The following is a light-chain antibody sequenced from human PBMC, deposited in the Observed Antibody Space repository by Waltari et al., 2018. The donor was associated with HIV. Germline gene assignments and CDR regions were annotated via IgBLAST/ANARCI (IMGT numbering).Light chain of an antibody. V-gene: IGLV3-25*03. CDR1: ALPKQF. CDR2: KDS. Sequence: SYELTQPPSVSVSPGQTATITCSGDALPKQFAYWSQQKPGQAPLLAIYKDSGRPSGIPDRFSGSNSGTTVTLIISGVQAEDEADYYCESADSTGNYWAFGGGTKLTVL. J-gene: IGLJ2*01. CDR3: ESADSTGNYWA.